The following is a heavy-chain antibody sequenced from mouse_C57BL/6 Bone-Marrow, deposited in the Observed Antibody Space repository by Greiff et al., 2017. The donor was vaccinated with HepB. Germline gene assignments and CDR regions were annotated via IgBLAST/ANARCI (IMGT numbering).Heavy chain of an antibody. CDR1: GYTFTSYW. CDR3: ARFYGSSYVPAWFAY. CDR2: IHPNSGST. Sequence: QVQLQQPGAELVKPGASVKLSCKASGYTFTSYWMHWVKQRPGRGLEWIGMIHPNSGSTNYNEKFKSKATLTVDKSSSTAYMQLSSLTSEDSAVYYCARFYGSSYVPAWFAYWGQGTLVTVSA. D-gene: IGHD1-1*01. J-gene: IGHJ3*01. V-gene: IGHV1-64*01.